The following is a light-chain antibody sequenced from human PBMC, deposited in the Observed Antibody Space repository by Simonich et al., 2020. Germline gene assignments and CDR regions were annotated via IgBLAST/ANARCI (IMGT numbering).Light chain of an antibody. J-gene: IGLJ2*01. Sequence: FMLTQPHSVSESPGKTVTISCTRSSGSIASNYVQWYQQRPGSAPTTVIYDDNQRPSGVPYRFSGSIDSSSNSASLTISGLKTEDEADYYCQSYDSSNRVFGGGTKLTVL. CDR3: QSYDSSNRV. V-gene: IGLV6-57*03. CDR1: SGSIASNY. CDR2: DDN.